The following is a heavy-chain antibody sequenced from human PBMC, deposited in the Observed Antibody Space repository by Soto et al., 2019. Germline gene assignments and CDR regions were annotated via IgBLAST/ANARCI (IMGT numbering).Heavy chain of an antibody. D-gene: IGHD1-26*01. Sequence: GGSLSLSCAASGFPFSSYGMHWVRQAPGKGLEWVAVISYDGSNKYYADSVKGRFTISRDNSKNTLYLQMNSLRAEDTAVYYCAKDGMTPHWYFDLWGRGTLVTVSS. V-gene: IGHV3-30*18. CDR1: GFPFSSYG. CDR3: AKDGMTPHWYFDL. CDR2: ISYDGSNK. J-gene: IGHJ2*01.